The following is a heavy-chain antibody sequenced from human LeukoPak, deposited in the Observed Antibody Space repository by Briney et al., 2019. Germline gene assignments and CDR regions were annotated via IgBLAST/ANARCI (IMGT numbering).Heavy chain of an antibody. V-gene: IGHV4-39*02. D-gene: IGHD3-22*01. CDR1: GGSICSSSYY. Sequence: SETLSLTCTVSGGSICSSSYYCGWIRQPPGKGLEWIGSIYYSGSTYYNPSLKSRVTISVDTSKNHSSLKLSSVTAADTAVYYCARSGAYYYDSSGPRWFDPWGQGTLVTVSS. CDR3: ARSGAYYYDSSGPRWFDP. J-gene: IGHJ5*02. CDR2: IYYSGST.